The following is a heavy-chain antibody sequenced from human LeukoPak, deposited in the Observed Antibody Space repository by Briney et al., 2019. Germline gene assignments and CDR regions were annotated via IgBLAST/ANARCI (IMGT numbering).Heavy chain of an antibody. J-gene: IGHJ4*02. V-gene: IGHV4-4*07. Sequence: SETLSLTCTVSGSSINNFYWTWIRQPAGKGLEWIGRIQASGSTIYNPSLKSRVTVSLDTSKSQFSLSLSSVTAADTALYYCARGHSGSNYGYWGQGTLVTVSS. CDR1: GSSINNFY. CDR2: IQASGST. D-gene: IGHD1-26*01. CDR3: ARGHSGSNYGY.